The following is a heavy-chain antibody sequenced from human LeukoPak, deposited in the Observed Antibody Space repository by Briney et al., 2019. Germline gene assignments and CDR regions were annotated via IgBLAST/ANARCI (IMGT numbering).Heavy chain of an antibody. CDR3: AKDFYSNYVSYWFDP. V-gene: IGHV3-33*06. CDR2: IWYDGSNK. D-gene: IGHD4-11*01. Sequence: PGGSLRLSCVASGFTFSSYGMHWVRQAPGKGLEWVAVIWYDGSNKYYADSVKGRFTISRDNSKNTLYLQMNSLRAEDTAVYYCAKDFYSNYVSYWFDPWGQGTLVTVYS. J-gene: IGHJ5*02. CDR1: GFTFSSYG.